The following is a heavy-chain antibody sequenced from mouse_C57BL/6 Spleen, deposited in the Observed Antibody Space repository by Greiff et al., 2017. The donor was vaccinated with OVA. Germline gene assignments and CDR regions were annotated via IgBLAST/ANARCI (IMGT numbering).Heavy chain of an antibody. J-gene: IGHJ1*03. V-gene: IGHV1-69*01. CDR1: GYTFTSYW. Sequence: QVQLQQPGAELVMPGASVKLSCKASGYTFTSYWMHWVKQRPGQGLEWIGEIDPSDSYTNYNQKFKGKSTLTVDKSSITAYMQLSSLTSEDSAVYYCARGDYYGSRNWYFDVWGTGTTVTVSS. CDR3: ARGDYYGSRNWYFDV. D-gene: IGHD1-1*01. CDR2: IDPSDSYT.